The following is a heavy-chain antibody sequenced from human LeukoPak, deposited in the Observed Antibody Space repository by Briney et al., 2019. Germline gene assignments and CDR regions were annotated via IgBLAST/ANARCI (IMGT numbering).Heavy chain of an antibody. CDR1: GYTFSSYA. CDR3: ARELSSSYYDILTGYSTGVDYMDV. CDR2: IIPIFGTA. J-gene: IGHJ6*03. Sequence: ASVKVSCKASGYTFSSYAISWVRQAPGQGLEWMGGIIPIFGTANYAQKFQGRVTITADKSTNTAYMELSSLRSEDTAVYYCARELSSSYYDILTGYSTGVDYMDVWGKGTTVTVSS. D-gene: IGHD3-9*01. V-gene: IGHV1-69*06.